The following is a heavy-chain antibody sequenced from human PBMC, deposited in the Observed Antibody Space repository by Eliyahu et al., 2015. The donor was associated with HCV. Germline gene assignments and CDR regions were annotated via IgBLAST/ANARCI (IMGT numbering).Heavy chain of an antibody. D-gene: IGHD6-19*01. CDR3: ARVGPIAVEEGMDV. CDR2: IYSGGST. CDR1: GFTVSSNY. Sequence: EVQLVESGGGLVQPGGSLRLSCAASGFTVSSNYMSWVRQAPGKGLEWVSVIYSGGSTYYADSVKXRFTISRDNSKNTLYLQMNSLRAEDTAVYYCARVGPIAVEEGMDVWGQGTTVTVSS. J-gene: IGHJ6*02. V-gene: IGHV3-66*01.